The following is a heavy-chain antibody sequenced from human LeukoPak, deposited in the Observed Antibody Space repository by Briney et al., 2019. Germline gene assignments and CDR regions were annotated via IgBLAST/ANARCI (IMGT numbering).Heavy chain of an antibody. CDR2: IYYSGST. CDR1: GGSISSYY. J-gene: IGHJ4*02. CDR3: ARSYSYGPFDY. D-gene: IGHD5-18*01. Sequence: SETLSLTCTVSGGSISSYYWSWIRQPPGKGLEWIGYIYYSGSTNYNPSLKSRVTISVDTSKNQFSLKLSSVTAADTAVYYCARSYSYGPFDYWGQGTLVTVSS. V-gene: IGHV4-59*08.